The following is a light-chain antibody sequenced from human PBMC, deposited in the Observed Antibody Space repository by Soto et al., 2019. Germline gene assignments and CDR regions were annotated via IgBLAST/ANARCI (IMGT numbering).Light chain of an antibody. J-gene: IGKJ1*01. CDR3: QLFHTYPRT. CDR1: QGITNY. V-gene: IGKV1-9*01. CDR2: TAS. Sequence: DVQLTQSPSFLSASVGDRVTITCRASQGITNYLAWYQQKPGKAPKPLIYTASTLQSGVPSRFSGSGAGAEFTLTIPGLQPEDFATYFSQLFHTYPRTFGQGTKVEIK.